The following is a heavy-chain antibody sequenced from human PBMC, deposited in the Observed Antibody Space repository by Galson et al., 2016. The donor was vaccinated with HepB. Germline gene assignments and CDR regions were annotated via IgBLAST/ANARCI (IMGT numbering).Heavy chain of an antibody. CDR2: ISGSINAT. D-gene: IGHD3-10*01. V-gene: IGHV3-23*01. CDR3: AKLPSRYYGSGAGYGMDI. CDR1: GFTFGSHA. J-gene: IGHJ6*02. Sequence: SLRLSCSASGFTFGSHAMTWVRQAPRKGLPWVSGISGSINATYYAASVKGRFIISRDDSNNTLYLQMHSLRAEDTALYYCAKLPSRYYGSGAGYGMDIWGQGTTVTVSS.